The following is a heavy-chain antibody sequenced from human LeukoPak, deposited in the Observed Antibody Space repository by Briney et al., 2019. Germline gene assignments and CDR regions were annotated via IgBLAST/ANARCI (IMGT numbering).Heavy chain of an antibody. V-gene: IGHV3-23*01. Sequence: GGSLRLSCAASGFTVSTNYMSWVRQAPGKGLEWVSAISGSGVSTYYADSVKGRFTVSRDNSKNTLYLQMSSLRAEDTAVYYCAKDERNWNYNLASQTYDWGQGTLVTVSS. J-gene: IGHJ4*02. CDR2: ISGSGVST. CDR1: GFTVSTNY. CDR3: AKDERNWNYNLASQTYD. D-gene: IGHD1-7*01.